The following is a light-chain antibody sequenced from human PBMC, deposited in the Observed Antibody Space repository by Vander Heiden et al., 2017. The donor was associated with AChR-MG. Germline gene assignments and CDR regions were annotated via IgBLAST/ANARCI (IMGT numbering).Light chain of an antibody. V-gene: IGKV4-1*01. CDR2: WAS. CDR3: QQDYSTPLT. CDR1: QSVLYSSNNKNY. J-gene: IGKJ4*01. Sequence: DIVMTQSPDCLAGSLGERATINCKSSQSVLYSSNNKNYLAWYQQKPGQPPKLLIYWASTRESGVPDRFSGSGSGTDFTLTISSLQAEDVAVYYCQQDYSTPLTFGGGTKVEIK.